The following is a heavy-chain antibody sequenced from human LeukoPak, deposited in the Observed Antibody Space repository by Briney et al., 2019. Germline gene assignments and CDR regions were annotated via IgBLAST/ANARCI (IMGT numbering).Heavy chain of an antibody. V-gene: IGHV4-34*01. CDR1: GGSFSGYY. Sequence: SETLSLTCAVYGGSFSGYYWSWIRQPPGKGLEWIGEISHSGSTNYNPSLKSRVTISVDTSKNQFSLKLSSVTAADTAVYYCTRGLRRRVVVIRWDYYYGIDVWGQGTTVTVSS. D-gene: IGHD3-22*01. CDR2: ISHSGST. J-gene: IGHJ6*02. CDR3: TRGLRRRVVVIRWDYYYGIDV.